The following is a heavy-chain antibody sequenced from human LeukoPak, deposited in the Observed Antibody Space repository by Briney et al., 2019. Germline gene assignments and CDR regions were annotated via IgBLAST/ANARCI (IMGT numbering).Heavy chain of an antibody. V-gene: IGHV1-2*02. CDR1: GYTFTGYY. CDR2: INPNSGGT. J-gene: IGHJ4*02. Sequence: GASVKVSCKASGYTFTGYYMHWVRQAPGQGLEWMGWINPNSGGTNYAQKLQGRVTMTTDTSTSTAYVELRSLRSDDTAVYYCARDTGYSSGCLFYWGQGTLVTVSS. CDR3: ARDTGYSSGCLFY. D-gene: IGHD6-19*01.